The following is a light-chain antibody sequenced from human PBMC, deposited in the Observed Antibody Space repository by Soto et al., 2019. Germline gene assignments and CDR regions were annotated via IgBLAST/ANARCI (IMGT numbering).Light chain of an antibody. V-gene: IGKV3D-20*02. Sequence: EIVLTQSPGSLSLSPGGRATLSCRASQSVSSSYLAWYQQKPGQAPRLLIYDASNRATGVPARFTGSGSETDFTLTISSLEPQDFAVYYCQHRMNWPLTFGQGTRLEIK. CDR3: QHRMNWPLT. CDR2: DAS. J-gene: IGKJ5*01. CDR1: QSVSSSY.